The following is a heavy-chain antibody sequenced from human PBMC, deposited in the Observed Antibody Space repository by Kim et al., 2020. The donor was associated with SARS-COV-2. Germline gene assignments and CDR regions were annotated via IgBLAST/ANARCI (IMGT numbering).Heavy chain of an antibody. Sequence: KGRLTISRNNYKNTLYLRMTSLRAEDTAVYYCAKGIAASGTGDGMDVWGQGTTVTVSS. J-gene: IGHJ6*02. V-gene: IGHV3-23*01. D-gene: IGHD6-13*01. CDR3: AKGIAASGTGDGMDV.